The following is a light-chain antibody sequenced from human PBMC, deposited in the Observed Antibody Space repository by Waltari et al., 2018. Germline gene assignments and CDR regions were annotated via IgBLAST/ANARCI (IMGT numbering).Light chain of an antibody. CDR3: CSYVGSNIYWV. Sequence: QSALTQPRSVSGSPGQSVTISCTGTSSDVGGYNYFSLYQQHPDKAPKLIIFDINKRPPGVPDRFSCSKSGNTASLTISVLQADDEADYYCCSYVGSNIYWVFGGGTKLTVL. CDR2: DIN. J-gene: IGLJ3*02. CDR1: SSDVGGYNY. V-gene: IGLV2-11*01.